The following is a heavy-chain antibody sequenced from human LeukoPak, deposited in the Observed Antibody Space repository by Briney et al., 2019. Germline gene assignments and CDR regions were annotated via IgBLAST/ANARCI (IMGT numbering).Heavy chain of an antibody. D-gene: IGHD2-15*01. J-gene: IGHJ4*02. CDR3: ARDHGCSGGACYFFDY. CDR2: IFFDGTKR. CDR1: GFTFTSYV. V-gene: IGHV3-30*04. Sequence: GRSLSLSCAASGFTFTSYVIHWVRQAPGKGLEWVAVIFFDGTKRYYAASVKGRFTISRDNSRNTSSLEMNSLRPEDTAIYYCARDHGCSGGACYFFDYWGQGALVTVSS.